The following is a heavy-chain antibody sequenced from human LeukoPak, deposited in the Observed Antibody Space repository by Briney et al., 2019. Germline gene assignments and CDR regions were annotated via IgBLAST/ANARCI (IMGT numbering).Heavy chain of an antibody. CDR1: GGSISSYY. V-gene: IGHV4-59*01. J-gene: IGHJ5*02. D-gene: IGHD3-10*01. CDR2: IYYSGST. CDR3: ARHVSLWFGELLVAAWFDP. Sequence: PSETLSLTCSVSGGSISSYYWSWIRQPPGKGLEWIGYIYYSGSTNYNPSLKSRVTISVDTSKNQFSLRLSSVTAADTAVYYCARHVSLWFGELLVAAWFDPWGQGTLVTVSS.